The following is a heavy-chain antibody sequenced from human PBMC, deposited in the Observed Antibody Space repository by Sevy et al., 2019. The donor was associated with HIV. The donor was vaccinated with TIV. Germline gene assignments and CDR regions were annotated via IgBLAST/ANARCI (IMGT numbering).Heavy chain of an antibody. J-gene: IGHJ6*03. CDR3: ARQQGGDGLVPAAQYYYYYYYMDV. CDR1: GYSFTSYW. V-gene: IGHV5-10-1*01. CDR2: IDPSDSYT. D-gene: IGHD2-2*01. Sequence: GESLKISCKGSGYSFTSYWISWVRQMPGKGLEWMGRIDPSDSYTNYSPSFQGHVTISADKSISTAYLQWGSLKASDTAMYYCARQQGGDGLVPAAQYYYYYYYMDVWGKGTTVTVSS.